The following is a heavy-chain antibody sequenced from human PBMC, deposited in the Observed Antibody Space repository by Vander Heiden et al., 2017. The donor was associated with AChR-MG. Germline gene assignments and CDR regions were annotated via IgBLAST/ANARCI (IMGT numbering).Heavy chain of an antibody. J-gene: IGHJ6*02. CDR3: AKLFSGSYGHYGMDV. V-gene: IGHV3-30*18. CDR2: ISYDGSNK. D-gene: IGHD1-26*01. Sequence: QVQLVESGGGVVQPGRSLRLSCAASGFTFSSFGMHWVRQAPGKGLGWVAVISYDGSNKYYADSVKGRFTISRDNSKNTLYLQMNSLRAEDTAVYYCAKLFSGSYGHYGMDVWGQGTTVTVSS. CDR1: GFTFSSFG.